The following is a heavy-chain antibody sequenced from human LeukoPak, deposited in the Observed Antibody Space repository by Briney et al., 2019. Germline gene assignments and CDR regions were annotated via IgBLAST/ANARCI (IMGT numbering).Heavy chain of an antibody. Sequence: ASVKVSCKASGYTFTEYNIHWVRQAPGQGLEWMGWINPNSGGTNYAQKFQGRVTMTRDTSINTAYMEVSRLTSDDTAMYYCARDRTSGYNWFDPWGQGTLVTVSS. V-gene: IGHV1-2*02. D-gene: IGHD3-22*01. CDR1: GYTFTEYN. CDR3: ARDRTSGYNWFDP. CDR2: INPNSGGT. J-gene: IGHJ5*02.